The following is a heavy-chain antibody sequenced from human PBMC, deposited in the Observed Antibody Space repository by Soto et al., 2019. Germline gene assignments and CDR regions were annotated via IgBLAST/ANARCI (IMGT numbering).Heavy chain of an antibody. CDR1: GGSFSGYY. Sequence: SETLSLTCAVYGGSFSGYYWSWIRQPPGKGLEWIGEINHSGSTNYNPSLKSRVTISVDTSKNQFSLKLSSVTAADTAVYYCARGDSGTYYGSGRSLYYYYYYMDVWGKGTTVTVSS. D-gene: IGHD3-10*01. J-gene: IGHJ6*03. V-gene: IGHV4-34*01. CDR2: INHSGST. CDR3: ARGDSGTYYGSGRSLYYYYYYMDV.